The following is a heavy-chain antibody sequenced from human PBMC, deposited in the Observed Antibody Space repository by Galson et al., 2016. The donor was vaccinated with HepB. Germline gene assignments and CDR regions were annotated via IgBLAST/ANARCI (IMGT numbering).Heavy chain of an antibody. CDR2: IYYTGST. CDR3: TGYSYSYGAFEN. J-gene: IGHJ3*02. D-gene: IGHD5-18*01. CDR1: GGSMRSYY. Sequence: SETLSLTCTVSGGSMRSYYWNWIRQPPGKGLEWIGYIYYTGSTKYNPSLKSRVTISVDTSKNQFSLTLNSVTAADTAVYYFTGYSYSYGAFENWGQGTMVTGS. V-gene: IGHV4-59*01.